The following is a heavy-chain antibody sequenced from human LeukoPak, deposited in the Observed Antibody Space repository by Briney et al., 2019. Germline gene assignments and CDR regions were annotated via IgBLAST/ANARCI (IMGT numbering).Heavy chain of an antibody. CDR3: ARGGRGSSSWPIDY. V-gene: IGHV4-34*01. CDR2: INHSGST. D-gene: IGHD6-13*01. Sequence: SETLSLTCAVSGGSFSGYYWSWIRQPPGKGLEWIGEINHSGSTNYNPSLKSRVTISVDTSKNQFSLKLSSVTAADTAVYYCARGGRGSSSWPIDYWGQGTLVTVSS. J-gene: IGHJ4*02. CDR1: GGSFSGYY.